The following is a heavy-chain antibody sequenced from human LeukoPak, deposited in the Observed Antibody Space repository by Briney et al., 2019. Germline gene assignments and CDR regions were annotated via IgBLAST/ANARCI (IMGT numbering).Heavy chain of an antibody. CDR1: GGSFSGYY. Sequence: SETLSLTCAVYGGSFSGYYWSWIRQPAGKGLEWIGRIYTSGSTNYNPSLKSRVTMSVDTSKNQFSLNLSSVTAADTAVYYCARDSYYYDSSGSKVLDYWGQGTLVTVSS. CDR3: ARDSYYYDSSGSKVLDY. D-gene: IGHD3-22*01. CDR2: IYTSGST. J-gene: IGHJ4*02. V-gene: IGHV4-4*07.